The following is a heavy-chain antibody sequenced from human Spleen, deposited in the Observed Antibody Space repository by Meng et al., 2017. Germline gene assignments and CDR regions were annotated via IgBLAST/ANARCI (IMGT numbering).Heavy chain of an antibody. J-gene: IGHJ4*02. CDR1: GGSFRDYY. Sequence: QLHQLGAGRLKPSETPSLSCVVSGGSFRDYYWSWIRQPPGKGLEWIGEINHSGSTNYNPSLESRATISVDTSQNNLSLKLSSVTAADSAVYYCARGPTTMAHDFDYWGQGTLVTVSS. CDR2: INHSGST. V-gene: IGHV4-34*01. CDR3: ARGPTTMAHDFDY. D-gene: IGHD4-11*01.